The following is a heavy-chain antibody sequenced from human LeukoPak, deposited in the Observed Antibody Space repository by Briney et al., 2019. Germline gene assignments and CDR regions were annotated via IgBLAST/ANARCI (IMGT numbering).Heavy chain of an antibody. D-gene: IGHD6-13*01. Sequence: ASVKVSRKASGYTFTSYAMNWVRQAPGQGLEWMGWINTNTGNPTYAQGFTGRFVFSLDTSVSTAYLQISSLKAEDTAVYYCASYSSSWYEYNWFDPWGQGTLVTVSS. J-gene: IGHJ5*02. CDR3: ASYSSSWYEYNWFDP. V-gene: IGHV7-4-1*02. CDR2: INTNTGNP. CDR1: GYTFTSYA.